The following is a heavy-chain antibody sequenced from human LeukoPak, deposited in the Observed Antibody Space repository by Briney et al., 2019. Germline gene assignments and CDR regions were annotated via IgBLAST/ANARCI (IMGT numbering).Heavy chain of an antibody. CDR1: GFTVSSNF. V-gene: IGHV3-53*01. J-gene: IGHJ6*03. CDR2: IYSGGTT. D-gene: IGHD1/OR15-1a*01. CDR3: ARDGYGNNYMDV. Sequence: PGGSLRLSCAASGFTVSSNFMSWVRQAPGKGLEWVSVIYSGGTTYYADSVKGRFTISRDNSKNTLYLQMNSLRAEDTAVYYCARDGYGNNYMDVWGTGTTVTVSS.